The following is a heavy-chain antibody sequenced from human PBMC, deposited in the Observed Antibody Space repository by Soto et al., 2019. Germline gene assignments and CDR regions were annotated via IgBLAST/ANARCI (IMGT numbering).Heavy chain of an antibody. Sequence: ASVKVSCKASGYTFTSYAMHWVRQAPGQRLEWMGWINAGNGNTKYSQKFQGRVTITRDTSASTAYMELSSLRSEDTAVYYCAREGIAVAGCFDYWGQGTLVTVSS. CDR2: INAGNGNT. D-gene: IGHD6-19*01. CDR3: AREGIAVAGCFDY. J-gene: IGHJ4*02. V-gene: IGHV1-3*01. CDR1: GYTFTSYA.